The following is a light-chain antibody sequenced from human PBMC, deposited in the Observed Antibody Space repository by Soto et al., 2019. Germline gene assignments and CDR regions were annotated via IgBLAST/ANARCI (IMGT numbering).Light chain of an antibody. CDR2: GNS. V-gene: IGLV1-40*01. Sequence: QSVRTQPPSVSGAPGQKVIISCNGSSSNIGAGYDVHWYQQLPGTAPKLLIYGNSNRPSGVPDRLSGSKSGTSASLAITGLQVEDEADYYCQSYDSSLSAAVFGGGTKLTVL. CDR1: SSNIGAGYD. CDR3: QSYDSSLSAAV. J-gene: IGLJ2*01.